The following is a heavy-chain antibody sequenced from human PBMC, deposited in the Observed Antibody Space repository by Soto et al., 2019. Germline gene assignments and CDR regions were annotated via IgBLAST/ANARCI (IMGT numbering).Heavy chain of an antibody. J-gene: IGHJ4*02. CDR3: TIVRVADSDLDH. V-gene: IGHV3-30*02. CDR1: GFIFSSNG. CDR2: MSYDGSDT. Sequence: GGSLRLSCVGSGFIFSSNGMHWVRQTPGKGLEWVAFMSYDGSDTFYADSVKGRFTISRDNSKNTLFLHMSNLRAEDTAMYYCTIVRVADSDLDHWGQGTLVTVSS. D-gene: IGHD3-10*02.